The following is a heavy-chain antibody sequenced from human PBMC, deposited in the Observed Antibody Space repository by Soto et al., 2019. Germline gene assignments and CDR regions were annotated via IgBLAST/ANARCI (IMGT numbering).Heavy chain of an antibody. Sequence: QVQLVQSGAEVKKPGASVKVSCKASGYTFTSYYMHWVRQAPGQGLEWMGIINPSGGSTSYAQKFQGRVPMTRDTSTSTVYMELSSLRSEDTAVYYCARDGLRYFDWLLGESGYNWFDPWGQGTLVTVSS. J-gene: IGHJ5*02. CDR1: GYTFTSYY. V-gene: IGHV1-46*01. CDR3: ARDGLRYFDWLLGESGYNWFDP. CDR2: INPSGGST. D-gene: IGHD3-9*01.